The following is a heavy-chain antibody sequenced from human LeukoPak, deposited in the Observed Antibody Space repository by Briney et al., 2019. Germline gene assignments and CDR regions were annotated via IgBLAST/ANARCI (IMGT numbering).Heavy chain of an antibody. D-gene: IGHD3-9*01. CDR2: ISFDGCSI. V-gene: IGHV3-9*03. CDR1: GFTFDDYA. CDR3: AIGSGYFVCSAIDY. J-gene: IGHJ4*01. Sequence: GGSLRLSCAASGFTFDDYAMHWVRQAPGKGLEWVSGISFDGCSICYADSVKGRFTISRDNAKNSLYLQMDSLRAEDMAWYYRAIGSGYFVCSAIDYCGQGTPVT.